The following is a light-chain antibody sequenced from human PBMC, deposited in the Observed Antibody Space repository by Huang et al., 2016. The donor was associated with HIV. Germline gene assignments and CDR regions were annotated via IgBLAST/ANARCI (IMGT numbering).Light chain of an antibody. V-gene: IGKV4-1*01. J-gene: IGKJ1*01. CDR1: QSVLYSSNNENY. CDR2: LAS. Sequence: DIVMTQSPDSLAVSLGGRATINCKSSQSVLYSSNNENYLAWYQQKPGQPPKLLISLASTPESGFPDRFSSSGSGTDFTLTISSLQAEDVAVYYCQQYYSTSWTFGQGTKVEIK. CDR3: QQYYSTSWT.